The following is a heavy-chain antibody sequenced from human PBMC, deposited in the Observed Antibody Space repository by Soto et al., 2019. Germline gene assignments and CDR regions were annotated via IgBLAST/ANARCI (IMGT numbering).Heavy chain of an antibody. CDR2: IIPMLGIR. CDR3: TIGSWSGEVFDI. CDR1: GGTFSTYS. V-gene: IGHV1-69*02. Sequence: QVQLVQSGAEVKKPGSSVKVSCKDSGGTFSTYSMFWVRQAPGQGLEWMGRIIPMLGIRNYAQRFQDRVIITADKSTATAHMELSSLRSEDTALYYCTIGSWSGEVFDIWGQGTMVTVS. J-gene: IGHJ3*02. D-gene: IGHD2-21*01.